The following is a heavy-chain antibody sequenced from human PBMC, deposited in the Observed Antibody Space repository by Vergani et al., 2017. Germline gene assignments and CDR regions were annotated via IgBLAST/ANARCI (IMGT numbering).Heavy chain of an antibody. CDR1: GFTFSSYA. Sequence: EVQLLESGGGLVQPGGSLRLSCAASGFTFSSYAMSWVRQAPGKGLEWVSVIYSGGSSTYYADSVKGRFTISRHNSKNTLYLQMNSLRAEDTAVYYCAKIAAAGPDYYYYYMDVWGKGTTVTVSS. D-gene: IGHD6-13*01. V-gene: IGHV3-23*03. J-gene: IGHJ6*03. CDR2: IYSGGSST. CDR3: AKIAAAGPDYYYYYMDV.